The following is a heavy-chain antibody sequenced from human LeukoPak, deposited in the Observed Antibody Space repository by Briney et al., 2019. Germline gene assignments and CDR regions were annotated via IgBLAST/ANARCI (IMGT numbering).Heavy chain of an antibody. Sequence: PGGSLRLSXAASGFTFDDYAMHWVRQAPGKGLEWVSGISWNSGSIGYADSVKGRFTISRDNAKNSLYLQMNSLRAEDMALYYCARSSGWARDAFDIWGQGAMVTVSS. J-gene: IGHJ3*02. CDR1: GFTFDDYA. D-gene: IGHD6-19*01. V-gene: IGHV3-9*03. CDR2: ISWNSGSI. CDR3: ARSSGWARDAFDI.